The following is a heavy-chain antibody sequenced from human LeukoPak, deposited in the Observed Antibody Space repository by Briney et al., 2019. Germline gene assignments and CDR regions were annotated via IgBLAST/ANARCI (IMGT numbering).Heavy chain of an antibody. J-gene: IGHJ6*03. Sequence: ASVKVSCKASGYTFTNYAINWVRQATGQGLEWMGWMNPNSGNTGYAQKFQGRVTMTRNTSISTAYMELSSLRSEDTAVYYCARSRRRATKNYYYYYMDVWGKGTTVTISS. V-gene: IGHV1-8*02. CDR1: GYTFTNYA. CDR3: ARSRRRATKNYYYYYMDV. CDR2: MNPNSGNT. D-gene: IGHD2-8*01.